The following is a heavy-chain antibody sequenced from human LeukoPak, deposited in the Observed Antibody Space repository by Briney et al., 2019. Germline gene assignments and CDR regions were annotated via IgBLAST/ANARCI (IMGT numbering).Heavy chain of an antibody. CDR1: GGSFSGYY. CDR2: INHSGST. CDR3: ARGLFGVVTKMAFDI. D-gene: IGHD3-3*01. Sequence: PSETLSLTCAVYGGSFSGYYWSWIRQPPGKGLEWIGEINHSGSTNYNPSLKSRVTISVDTSKNQFSLKLSSVTAADTAVHYCARGLFGVVTKMAFDIWGQGTMVTVSS. V-gene: IGHV4-34*01. J-gene: IGHJ3*02.